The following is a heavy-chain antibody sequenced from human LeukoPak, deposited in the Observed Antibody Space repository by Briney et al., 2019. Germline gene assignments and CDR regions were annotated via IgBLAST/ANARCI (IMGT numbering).Heavy chain of an antibody. Sequence: SGPTLVNPTQTLTLTCTFSGFSLSTSGVGVGWIRQPPGKALEWLALIYWNDDKRYSPSLKSRLTITKVTSKNQVVLTMTNMDPVDTATYYCAHRPTGTHPRREYYFDYWGQGTLVTVSS. CDR1: GFSLSTSGVG. V-gene: IGHV2-5*01. CDR3: AHRPTGTHPRREYYFDY. CDR2: IYWNDDK. J-gene: IGHJ4*02. D-gene: IGHD1-1*01.